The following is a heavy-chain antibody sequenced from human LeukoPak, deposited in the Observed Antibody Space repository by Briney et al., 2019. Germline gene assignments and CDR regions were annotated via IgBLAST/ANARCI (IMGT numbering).Heavy chain of an antibody. Sequence: GGSLRLSCAASGFTVSSNYMSWVRQAPGKGLEWVSVIYSGGSTYYADSVRGRFTISRDNSKNTLYLQMNSLGAEDTAVYYCAATLTVTTGSTYYGMDVWGQGTTVTVSS. CDR1: GFTVSSNY. CDR3: AATLTVTTGSTYYGMDV. D-gene: IGHD4-17*01. V-gene: IGHV3-53*01. J-gene: IGHJ6*02. CDR2: IYSGGST.